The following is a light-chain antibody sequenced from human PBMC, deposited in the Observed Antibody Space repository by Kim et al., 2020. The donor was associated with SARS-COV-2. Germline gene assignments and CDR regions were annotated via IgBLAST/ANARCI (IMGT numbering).Light chain of an antibody. CDR1: QSINTY. CDR2: AAS. V-gene: IGKV1-39*01. Sequence: DIQMTQSPSSLSASVGDRVTITCRASQSINTYLNWYQHKPGKAPKLLIYAASRLQSGVPSRFSGSGSETDFTLTVSSLHPEDFATYYCQQSYSTPTFGQGTKLEIK. J-gene: IGKJ2*01. CDR3: QQSYSTPT.